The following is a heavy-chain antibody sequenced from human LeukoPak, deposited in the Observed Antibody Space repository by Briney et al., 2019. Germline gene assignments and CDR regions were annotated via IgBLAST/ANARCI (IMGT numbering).Heavy chain of an antibody. CDR3: AREHWDFDY. Sequence: GGSLRLSCAASGFTFSNYAMTWVRQAPVKGLEWVSEISGSGESTYYGDSVKGRFTISRDNSKNTLYLHMNSLRAGDTAIYYCAREHWDFDYWGQGILVTVSS. CDR1: GFTFSNYA. J-gene: IGHJ4*02. V-gene: IGHV3-23*01. D-gene: IGHD7-27*01. CDR2: ISGSGEST.